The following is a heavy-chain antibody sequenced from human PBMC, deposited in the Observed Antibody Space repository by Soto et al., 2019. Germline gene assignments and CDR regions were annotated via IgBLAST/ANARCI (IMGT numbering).Heavy chain of an antibody. CDR3: ARVHYDFWSGYYSPDNWFDP. CDR2: IYYSGST. D-gene: IGHD3-3*01. V-gene: IGHV4-30-4*01. Sequence: SETLSLTCTVSGGSISSGDYYWSWIRQPPGKGLEWIGDIYYSGSTYYNPSLKSRVTISVDTSKNQFSLKLSSVTAADTAVYYCARVHYDFWSGYYSPDNWFDPWGQGTLVTVSS. CDR1: GGSISSGDYY. J-gene: IGHJ5*02.